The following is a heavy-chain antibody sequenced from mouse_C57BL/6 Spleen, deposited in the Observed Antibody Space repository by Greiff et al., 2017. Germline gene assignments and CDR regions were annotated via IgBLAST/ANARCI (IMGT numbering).Heavy chain of an antibody. CDR2: IHPNSGST. D-gene: IGHD1-1*01. CDR1: GYTFTSYW. CDR3: ACYYGSSGYAMDY. Sequence: QVQLQQPGAELVKPGASVKLSCKASGYTFTSYWMHWVKQRPGQGLEWIGMIHPNSGSTNYNEKFKSKATLTVDKSSSTAYMQLSSLTSEDSAVYYCACYYGSSGYAMDYWGQGTSVTVSS. J-gene: IGHJ4*01. V-gene: IGHV1-64*01.